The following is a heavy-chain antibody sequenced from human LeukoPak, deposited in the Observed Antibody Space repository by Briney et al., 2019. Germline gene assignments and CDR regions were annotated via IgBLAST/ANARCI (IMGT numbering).Heavy chain of an antibody. D-gene: IGHD2-15*01. V-gene: IGHV4-39*01. CDR1: GGSVTTHSYY. Sequence: SETLSLTCTVSGGSVTTHSYYWGWVRQPPGKGLERIGSIFYSGTTYYNPSVTSRVTISVDTSKNQFSLKLTSVTAADTAVYYCARIATVVVETATTYYFDYWGHGTLVTVSS. CDR2: IFYSGTT. CDR3: ARIATVVVETATTYYFDY. J-gene: IGHJ4*01.